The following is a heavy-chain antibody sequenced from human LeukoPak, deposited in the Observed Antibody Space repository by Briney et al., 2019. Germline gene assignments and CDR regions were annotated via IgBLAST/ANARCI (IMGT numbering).Heavy chain of an antibody. CDR3: ARDSAMIVVVITNRQDY. J-gene: IGHJ4*02. CDR2: INPNSGGT. Sequence: GASVKVSCKASGYTFPGYYMHWVRQAPGQGLEWMGWINPNSGGTNYAQKFQGRVTMTRDTSISTACMELSRLRSDDTAVYYCARDSAMIVVVITNRQDYWGQGTLVTVSS. V-gene: IGHV1-2*02. D-gene: IGHD3-22*01. CDR1: GYTFPGYY.